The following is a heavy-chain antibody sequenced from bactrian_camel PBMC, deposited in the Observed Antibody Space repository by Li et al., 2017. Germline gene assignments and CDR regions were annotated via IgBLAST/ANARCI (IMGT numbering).Heavy chain of an antibody. Sequence: HVQLVESGGGSIQTGGSLRLSCTYSGGSHNCIGWFRQAPGKEREGVAVIDLTGTGTYADSVKGRFTISQDNAKNTLYLQMNSLQPEDTAMYYCAADWPYDCYSNWGTKFPSWSQGTQVTVS. V-gene: IGHV3S53*01. D-gene: IGHD3*01. CDR2: IDLTGTG. CDR3: AADWPYDCYSNWGTKFPS. CDR1: GGSHNC. J-gene: IGHJ6*01.